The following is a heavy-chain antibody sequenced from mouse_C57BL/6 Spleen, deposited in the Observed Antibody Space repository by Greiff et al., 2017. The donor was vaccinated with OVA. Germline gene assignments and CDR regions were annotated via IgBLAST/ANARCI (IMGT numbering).Heavy chain of an antibody. D-gene: IGHD1-1*01. CDR3: ARNSPITTVVAPDAMDD. Sequence: VQLQQSGPGLVQPSQSLSITCTVSGFSLTSYGVHWVRQSPGKGLEWLGVIWSGGSTDYNAAFISRMSISKDNSKSQVFFKMNSLQADDTAIYYCARNSPITTVVAPDAMDDWGKGTSVNVDS. V-gene: IGHV2-2*01. J-gene: IGHJ4*01. CDR2: IWSGGST. CDR1: GFSLTSYG.